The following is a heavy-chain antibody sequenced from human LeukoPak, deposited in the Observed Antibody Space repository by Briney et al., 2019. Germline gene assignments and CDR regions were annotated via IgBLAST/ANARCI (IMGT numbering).Heavy chain of an antibody. Sequence: GGSLRLSCTASGFSFRSYSLNWVRQSPGKGLEWISYIGGGGDVIYYAESVRGRFTISRDNARNSVYLQVNSLRVEDTAVYYCVRGGQGRDDYFDYWGQGTLVTVSS. CDR2: IGGGGDVI. CDR3: VRGGQGRDDYFDY. J-gene: IGHJ4*02. CDR1: GFSFRSYS. V-gene: IGHV3-48*04.